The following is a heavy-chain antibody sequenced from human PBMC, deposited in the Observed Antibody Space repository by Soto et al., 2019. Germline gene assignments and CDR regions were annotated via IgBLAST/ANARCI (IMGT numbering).Heavy chain of an antibody. Sequence: PWGALRVSCAAPVFTCSSNYMSWVRQAPGKGLEWVSVIYSVGIIFYADSVKVRFTISRDNSKNTLYLQMNNVRGEDTAVYYCVRDCGSSSEGGMDVWGQGTTVTVSS. CDR1: VFTCSSNY. CDR2: IYSVGII. J-gene: IGHJ6*02. V-gene: IGHV3-53*01. D-gene: IGHD6-6*01. CDR3: VRDCGSSSEGGMDV.